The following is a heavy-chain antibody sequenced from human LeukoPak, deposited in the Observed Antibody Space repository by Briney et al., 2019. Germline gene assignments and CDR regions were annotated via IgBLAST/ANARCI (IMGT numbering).Heavy chain of an antibody. CDR2: INSDGSSP. CDR3: ARDKVYYGSGSYGY. D-gene: IGHD3-10*01. Sequence: GGSLRLSCVASGFTFSSYWMHWVRQAPGKGLVWVSRINSDGSSPSYADSVKGRFTISRDNAKNTLYLQMNSLRVEDTAVYYCARDKVYYGSGSYGYWGQGTLVTVSS. V-gene: IGHV3-74*01. J-gene: IGHJ4*02. CDR1: GFTFSSYW.